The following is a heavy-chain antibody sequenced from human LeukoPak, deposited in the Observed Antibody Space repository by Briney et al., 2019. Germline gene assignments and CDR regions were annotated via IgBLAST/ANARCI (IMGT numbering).Heavy chain of an antibody. D-gene: IGHD3-22*01. J-gene: IGHJ4*02. CDR3: ARVYYDSSGYDFDY. Sequence: SETLSLTCTVSGGSISSSSYYWGWIRQPPGKGLEWIGSIYYSGSTYYNPSLKSRVTISVDTSKNQFSLKLSSVTAADTAVYYCARVYYDSSGYDFDYWGQGTLVTVSS. V-gene: IGHV4-39*01. CDR1: GGSISSSSYY. CDR2: IYYSGST.